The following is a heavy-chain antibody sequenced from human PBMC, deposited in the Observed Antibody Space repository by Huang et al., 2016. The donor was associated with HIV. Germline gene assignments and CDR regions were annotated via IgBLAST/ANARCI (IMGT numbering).Heavy chain of an antibody. Sequence: QVQLVQSGAEVKKPGASVKVSCKSSGYIFIGYYIQWVRQAPGQGLECMGRIHHNSGVTKYAEKFQGRVTMTKATSIDTAYMDLRSLRSADTAVYYCARSPLLGESSSALEFWGQGTLAIVSS. CDR3: ARSPLLGESSSALEF. CDR1: GYIFIGYY. V-gene: IGHV1-2*06. D-gene: IGHD3-16*01. CDR2: IHHNSGVT. J-gene: IGHJ4*02.